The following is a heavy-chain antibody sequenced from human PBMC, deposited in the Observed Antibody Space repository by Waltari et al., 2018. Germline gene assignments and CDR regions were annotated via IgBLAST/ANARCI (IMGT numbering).Heavy chain of an antibody. CDR3: ARVREAADDFHYMDV. CDR2: MYYFGST. V-gene: IGHV4-61*08. D-gene: IGHD1-1*01. Sequence: QVQLQESGPGLVRPSETLPLTCTVPVDPAAGAGSPWRRVRRPPGRGLEYIGYMYYFGSTNYNPTLKSRVSLSVDTSKNRISLKLNSVTAADTAVYYCARVREAADDFHYMDVWGKGTTVTVSS. J-gene: IGHJ6*03. CDR1: VDPAAGAGSP.